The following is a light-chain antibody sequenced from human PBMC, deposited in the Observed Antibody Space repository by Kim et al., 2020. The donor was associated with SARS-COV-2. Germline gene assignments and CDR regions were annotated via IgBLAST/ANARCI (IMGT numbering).Light chain of an antibody. Sequence: QSALTQPATVSGSPGQSITISCTGTSSDVGGYNYVSWYQEHPGKAPKLMIYDVNKQPSGVSNRFSGSKFGNTSSLTISGLQSDDTTYYYSNSNTNSNTPYVFGTGTKVTVL. CDR1: SSDVGGYNY. J-gene: IGLJ1*01. V-gene: IGLV2-14*01. CDR3: NSNTNSNTPYV. CDR2: DVN.